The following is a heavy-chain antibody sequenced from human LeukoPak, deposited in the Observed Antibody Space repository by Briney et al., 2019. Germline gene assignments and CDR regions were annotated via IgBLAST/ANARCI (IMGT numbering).Heavy chain of an antibody. CDR3: ARTYYYGSGSYRNNWFDP. CDR1: GYTFTGYY. Sequence: ASVKVSCKASGYTFTGYYMHWVRQAPGQGLEWMGRINPNSGGTNYAQKFQGRVTMTRDTSISTAYMELGRLRSDDTAVYYCARTYYYGSGSYRNNWFDPWGQGTLVTVSS. D-gene: IGHD3-10*01. CDR2: INPNSGGT. V-gene: IGHV1-2*06. J-gene: IGHJ5*02.